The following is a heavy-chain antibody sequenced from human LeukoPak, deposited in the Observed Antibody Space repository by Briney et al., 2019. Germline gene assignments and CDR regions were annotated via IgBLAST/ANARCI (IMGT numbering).Heavy chain of an antibody. Sequence: SETLSLTCAVSGVSFNDYYWSWVRQTPGKGLEWIVEINHSGYTNDSPSLKSRVTLSIDTSRKQFSLNVRSGTVADTGIYYCTRMTTGHDYWGQGTLVTVSS. V-gene: IGHV4-34*01. CDR1: GVSFNDYY. CDR3: TRMTTGHDY. CDR2: INHSGYT. J-gene: IGHJ4*02. D-gene: IGHD4-17*01.